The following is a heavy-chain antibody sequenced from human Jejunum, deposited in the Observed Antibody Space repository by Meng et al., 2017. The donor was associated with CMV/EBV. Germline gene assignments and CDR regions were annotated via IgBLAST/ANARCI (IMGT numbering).Heavy chain of an antibody. CDR3: ARGRVYYYGWNPPYAMDV. CDR2: ISSSGTT. J-gene: IGHJ6*02. Sequence: IGSFYWTWIRQTPEKGLEWIGYISSSGTTTYNPSLKSRLTMSVDASQNQFSLNLRSVTAADKAVYHCARGRVYYYGWNPPYAMDVWGRGTTVTVSS. D-gene: IGHD3-10*01. CDR1: IGSFY. V-gene: IGHV4-59*01.